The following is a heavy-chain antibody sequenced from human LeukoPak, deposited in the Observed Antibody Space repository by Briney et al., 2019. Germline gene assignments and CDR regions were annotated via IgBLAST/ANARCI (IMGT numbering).Heavy chain of an antibody. Sequence: SGTLSLTCSVSGDPVTRDDYFYSWTRQPPGEGLEWIAYIYYTAGSYYNPSLRSRVTMSIDTSRNQFSLKLSSVTAADTAVYYCAREEEAAAGMSRGFDYWGQGTLVTVSS. CDR1: GDPVTRDDYF. CDR2: IYYTAGS. D-gene: IGHD6-13*01. CDR3: AREEEAAAGMSRGFDY. J-gene: IGHJ4*02. V-gene: IGHV4-30-4*01.